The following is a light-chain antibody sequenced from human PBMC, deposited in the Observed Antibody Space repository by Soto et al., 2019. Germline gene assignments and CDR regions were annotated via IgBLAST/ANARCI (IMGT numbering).Light chain of an antibody. V-gene: IGLV1-44*01. CDR1: SSNIGRRA. CDR2: GND. CDR3: ASCDDNLNGYV. J-gene: IGLJ1*01. Sequence: QSVLTQPPSASGTPGQTITMSCSGGSSNIGRRAVNWYQQFPGAAPKLLIDGNDQRPSGVPGRFSGSKSGTSASLAISGLQSDDEADYYCASCDDNLNGYVFGAGTKVTVL.